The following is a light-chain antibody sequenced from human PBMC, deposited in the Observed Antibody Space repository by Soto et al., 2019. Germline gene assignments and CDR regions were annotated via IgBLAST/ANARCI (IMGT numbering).Light chain of an antibody. Sequence: DIHMTQSPSTLSPSVGDRVTITFRASQSISTWLAWHQQKPGKTXKLLIFDAYSLESGVTSRFSGSGSGTEFTLTISSLQPDDSATYYCQQYDRYSGTVGPGTKVDIK. J-gene: IGKJ1*01. CDR2: DAY. CDR3: QQYDRYSGT. V-gene: IGKV1-5*01. CDR1: QSISTW.